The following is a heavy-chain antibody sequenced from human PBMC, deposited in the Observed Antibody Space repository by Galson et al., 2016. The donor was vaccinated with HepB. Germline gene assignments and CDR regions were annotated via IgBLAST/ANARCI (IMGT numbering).Heavy chain of an antibody. CDR3: TRPCWSGSRPPTYYGMDV. CDR1: GDSISSSRYY. D-gene: IGHD3-3*01. CDR2: VYYNGDT. V-gene: IGHV4-39*01. Sequence: SETLSLTCTVSGDSISSSRYYWGWIRQPPGKGLEYIGRVYYNGDTDYNPSLKSRVTMSVDTSKNQFSLKLSSVTAADSAIYYCTRPCWSGSRPPTYYGMDVWGQGTTVTVSS. J-gene: IGHJ6*02.